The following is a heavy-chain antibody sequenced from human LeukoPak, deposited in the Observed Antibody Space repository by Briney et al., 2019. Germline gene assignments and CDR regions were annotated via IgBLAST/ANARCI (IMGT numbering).Heavy chain of an antibody. D-gene: IGHD6-13*01. V-gene: IGHV3-33*01. CDR2: IWSDASNQ. CDR3: ATERDSSWTFDS. Sequence: GTSLRLSCAASGFRFCTYAMHWVRQAPGKGLDWVAMIWSDASNQYYADSVKGRFTISRDNSKNTLYLQLNSLRAEDTAVYYCATERDSSWTFDSWGQGTLVTVSS. J-gene: IGHJ4*02. CDR1: GFRFCTYA.